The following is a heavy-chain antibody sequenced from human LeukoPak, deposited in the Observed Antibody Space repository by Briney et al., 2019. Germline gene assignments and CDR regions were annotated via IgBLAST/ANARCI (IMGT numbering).Heavy chain of an antibody. J-gene: IGHJ4*02. Sequence: SETLSLTCTVSGGSISGSTYYWGWVRQPQAKGPEWIGSIYYRGSTYYTPSLKSPITISVDTSNNQFSLKLSSVTAADTAVYFCTLRNFWGQGSLVTVSS. CDR2: IYYRGST. V-gene: IGHV4-39*01. CDR3: TLRNF. CDR1: GGSISGSTYY.